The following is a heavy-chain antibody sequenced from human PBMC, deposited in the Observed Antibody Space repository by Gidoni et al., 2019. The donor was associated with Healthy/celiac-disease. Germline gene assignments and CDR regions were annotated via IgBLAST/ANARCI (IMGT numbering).Heavy chain of an antibody. CDR3: ARDREDIVVVPAANPYYYYYMDV. Sequence: QVQLVESGGGVVQPGRSLRLSCAASGFTFSSYAMHWVRQAPGKGLEWVAVISYDGSNKYYADSVKGRFTISRDNSKNTLYLQMNSLRAEDTAVYYCARDREDIVVVPAANPYYYYYMDVWGKGTTVTVSS. CDR1: GFTFSSYA. J-gene: IGHJ6*03. D-gene: IGHD2-2*01. V-gene: IGHV3-30*04. CDR2: ISYDGSNK.